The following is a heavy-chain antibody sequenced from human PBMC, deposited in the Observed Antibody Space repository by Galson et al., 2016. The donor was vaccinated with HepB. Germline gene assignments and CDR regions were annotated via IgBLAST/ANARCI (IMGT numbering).Heavy chain of an antibody. V-gene: IGHV1-18*01. J-gene: IGHJ3*02. D-gene: IGHD6-19*01. Sequence: SVKVSCKASGYTFTNYVITWVRQAPGQGLEWMGWISTYNGNTNNAQKVQGRVTMTTDTSTSTAYMELRSLRSDDTAIYYCARARNPYSTGGRGAFDIWGQGTMVTVSS. CDR2: ISTYNGNT. CDR3: ARARNPYSTGGRGAFDI. CDR1: GYTFTNYV.